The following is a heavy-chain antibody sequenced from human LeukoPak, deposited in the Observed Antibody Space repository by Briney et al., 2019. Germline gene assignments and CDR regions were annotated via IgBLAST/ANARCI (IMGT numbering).Heavy chain of an antibody. CDR2: IYCDDDK. CDR3: AHHAVTAVY. Sequence: SGPTLVNPTQTLTLTCTFSGFSLSTRGVGVGWIRQPPGKALEWLALIYCDDDKRYRPSLKSRLTITKDTSKNQVVLTMTTMDPVDTATYYCAHHAVTAVYWGQGTLVTVSS. CDR1: GFSLSTRGVG. J-gene: IGHJ4*02. V-gene: IGHV2-5*02. D-gene: IGHD2-21*02.